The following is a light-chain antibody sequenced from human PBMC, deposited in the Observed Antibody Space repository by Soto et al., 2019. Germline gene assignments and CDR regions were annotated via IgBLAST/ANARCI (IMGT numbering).Light chain of an antibody. Sequence: QSALTQPASVSGSPGQSITISCTGTSSDVGNYNYVSWYQQHPGKAPKLIIYEVSNRPSGVSDRFSASKSGNTASLTISGLQAEDEADYYCNSYTTSTTLVFGGGTQLTVL. CDR1: SSDVGNYNY. CDR2: EVS. V-gene: IGLV2-14*01. CDR3: NSYTTSTTLV. J-gene: IGLJ2*01.